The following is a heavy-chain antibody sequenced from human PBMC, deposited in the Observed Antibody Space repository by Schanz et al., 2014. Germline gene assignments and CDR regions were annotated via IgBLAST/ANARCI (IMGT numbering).Heavy chain of an antibody. V-gene: IGHV3-23*01. D-gene: IGHD3-10*01. CDR2: ISSGGNP. CDR1: GFTFSSYA. Sequence: EVHLLDSGGGLVQPGGSLRLSCAASGFTFSSYAMSWVRQAPGKGLEWVSSISSGGNPYYANSVKGRFGISRDNSENTLYLQMSSLRVEDTAVYYCAKDPRGDKNDRDYYFDYWGQGTLVSVSS. CDR3: AKDPRGDKNDRDYYFDY. J-gene: IGHJ4*02.